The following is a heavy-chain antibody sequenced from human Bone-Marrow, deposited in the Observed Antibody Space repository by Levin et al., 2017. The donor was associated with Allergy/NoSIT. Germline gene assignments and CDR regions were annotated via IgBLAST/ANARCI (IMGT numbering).Heavy chain of an antibody. CDR2: INHSGST. V-gene: IGHV4-34*01. D-gene: IGHD6-19*01. CDR1: GGSFSGYY. J-gene: IGHJ3*02. CDR3: ATTSSGWYFYHAFDI. Sequence: KASETLSLTCAVYGGSFSGYYWSWIRQPPGKGLEWIGEINHSGSTNYNPSLKSRVTISVDTSKNQFSLKLSSVTAADTAVYYCATTSSGWYFYHAFDIWGQGTMVTVSS.